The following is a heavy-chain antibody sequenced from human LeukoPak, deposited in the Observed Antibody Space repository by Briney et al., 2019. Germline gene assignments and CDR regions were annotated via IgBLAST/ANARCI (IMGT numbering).Heavy chain of an antibody. CDR3: ASGGAELYYYYMDV. V-gene: IGHV4-59*08. Sequence: SETLSLTCTVSGGSISSYYWSWIRQPPGKGLEWIGYIYYSGTTNYNPSLKSRVTISVDTSKNQFSLKLGSVTAADTAVYYCASGGAELYYYYMDVWGKGTTVTVSS. D-gene: IGHD1-7*01. CDR2: IYYSGTT. CDR1: GGSISSYY. J-gene: IGHJ6*03.